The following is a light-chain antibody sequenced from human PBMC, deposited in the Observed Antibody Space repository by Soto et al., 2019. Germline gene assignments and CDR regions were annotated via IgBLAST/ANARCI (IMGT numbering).Light chain of an antibody. V-gene: IGKV1-33*01. J-gene: IGKJ4*01. CDR3: QQYDYLPLT. CDR2: DAA. CDR1: QDINKY. Sequence: DIQMTQSPSSLSASVGDRVTITCQATQDINKYLNWYQQKPGRAPNLLIYDAATLEPGVPSRFSGSGSGTDYTFTISSLQPEDIATYYCQQYDYLPLTFGGGTKVEIQ.